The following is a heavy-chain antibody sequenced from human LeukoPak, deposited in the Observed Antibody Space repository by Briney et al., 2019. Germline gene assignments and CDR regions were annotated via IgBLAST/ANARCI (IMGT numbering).Heavy chain of an antibody. CDR2: IYPGDSDS. V-gene: IGHV5-51*01. CDR3: ARSYYYGSGSYYWVNY. D-gene: IGHD3-10*01. J-gene: IGHJ4*02. CDR1: GYSFTNYW. Sequence: GESLKISCKGSGYSFTNYWIGWARQMPGKGLEWMGIIYPGDSDSRYSPSFQGQVTISADKSISTAYLQWSSLKASDTAMYYCARSYYYGSGSYYWVNYWGQGTLVTVSS.